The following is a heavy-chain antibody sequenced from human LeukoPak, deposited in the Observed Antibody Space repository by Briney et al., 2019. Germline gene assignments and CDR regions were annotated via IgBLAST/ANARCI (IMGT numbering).Heavy chain of an antibody. CDR3: ARGYYYDSSGYWNAFDI. J-gene: IGHJ3*02. V-gene: IGHV1-8*01. CDR2: MNPNSGNT. Sequence: ASVKVSCKASGYTFTSYDINWVRQATGQGLEWMGWMNPNSGNTGYARKFQGRVTMTRNTSISTAYMELGSLRSEDTAVYYCARGYYYDSSGYWNAFDIWGQGTMVTVSS. CDR1: GYTFTSYD. D-gene: IGHD3-22*01.